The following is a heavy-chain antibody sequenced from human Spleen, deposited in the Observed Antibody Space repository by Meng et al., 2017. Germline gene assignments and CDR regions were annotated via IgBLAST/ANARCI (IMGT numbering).Heavy chain of an antibody. V-gene: IGHV4-59*01. D-gene: IGHD2-2*01. Sequence: GELQEAGPGLVKPSETLSLPCTVSGGSISSYYWSWIRQPPGKGLEWIGYIYYSGSTNYNPSLKSRVTISVDTSKNQFSLKLSSVTAADTAVYYCARAVVVPAAMLGWFDPWGQGTLVTVSS. CDR3: ARAVVVPAAMLGWFDP. J-gene: IGHJ5*02. CDR1: GGSISSYY. CDR2: IYYSGST.